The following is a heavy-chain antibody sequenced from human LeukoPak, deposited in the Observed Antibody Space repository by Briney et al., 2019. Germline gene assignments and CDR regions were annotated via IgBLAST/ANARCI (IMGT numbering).Heavy chain of an antibody. Sequence: SETLSLTCAVYGGSFSGCYWSWIRQPPGKGLEWIGEINHSGSTNYNPSLKSRVTISVDTSKNQFSLKLSSVTAADTAVYYCARGLQPSDYWGQGTLVTVSS. CDR2: INHSGST. CDR1: GGSFSGCY. V-gene: IGHV4-34*01. D-gene: IGHD1-1*01. CDR3: ARGLQPSDY. J-gene: IGHJ4*02.